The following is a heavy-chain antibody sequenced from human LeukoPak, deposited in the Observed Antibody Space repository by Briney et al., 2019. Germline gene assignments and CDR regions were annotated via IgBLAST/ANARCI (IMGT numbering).Heavy chain of an antibody. J-gene: IGHJ6*02. CDR2: IYPGDSDT. V-gene: IGHV5-51*01. CDR3: ARLPLEGSEYGDGMDV. Sequence: GESLKISCKASGYSFTSYLIGWVRQMPGKGLEWMGIIYPGDSDTRYSPSFQGQVTISADKSISTAYLQWSSLKASDTALYYCARLPLEGSEYGDGMDVWGQGTTVTVSS. D-gene: IGHD4-17*01. CDR1: GYSFTSYL.